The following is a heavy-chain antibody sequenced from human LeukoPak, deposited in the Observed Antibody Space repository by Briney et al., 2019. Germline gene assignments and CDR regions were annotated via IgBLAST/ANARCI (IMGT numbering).Heavy chain of an antibody. D-gene: IGHD3-3*01. CDR2: IYYSGST. V-gene: IGHV4-59*08. J-gene: IGHJ3*02. Sequence: SETLSLTCTVSGGSISSYYWSWIRQPPGRGLEWIGYIYYSGSTNYNPSLKSRVTISVDTSKNQFSLKLSSVTAADTAVYYCARHTVPPYDFWSGYYPGLGAFDIWGQGTMVTVSS. CDR3: ARHTVPPYDFWSGYYPGLGAFDI. CDR1: GGSISSYY.